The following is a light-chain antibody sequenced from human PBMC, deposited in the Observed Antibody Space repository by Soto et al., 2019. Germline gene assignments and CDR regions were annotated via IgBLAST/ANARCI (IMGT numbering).Light chain of an antibody. J-gene: IGKJ1*01. Sequence: EIVLTQSPGTLSLSPGERATLSCTASQSVSNSFLAWYQQKPGQPPRLLIYSASSRATGIPDRFSGSGSGTDFTLTIIRLEPEDFAVYFCQQYGISPQTFGHGTKVEIK. CDR3: QQYGISPQT. CDR2: SAS. CDR1: QSVSNSF. V-gene: IGKV3-20*01.